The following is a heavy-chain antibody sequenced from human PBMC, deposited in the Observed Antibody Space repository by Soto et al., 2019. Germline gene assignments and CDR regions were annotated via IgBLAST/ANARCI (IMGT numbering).Heavy chain of an antibody. J-gene: IGHJ5*02. CDR2: IHYSVTT. CDR3: SRVFNGGTAVAGMRFDP. D-gene: IGHD6-19*01. Sequence: SETLSLTCTVSGVSISSYYWSWLRQPPGKGLEWIGYIHYSVTTNYNPSLKSRVTMSLDTSKNQFSLKLTSVTATDTAFYYCSRVFNGGTAVAGMRFDPWGQGTLVTVSS. CDR1: GVSISSYY. V-gene: IGHV4-59*01.